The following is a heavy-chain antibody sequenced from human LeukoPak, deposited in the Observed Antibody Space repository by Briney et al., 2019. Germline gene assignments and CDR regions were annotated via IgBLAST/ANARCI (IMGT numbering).Heavy chain of an antibody. D-gene: IGHD5-24*01. CDR3: AMSVEMPPIPSFDY. J-gene: IGHJ4*02. Sequence: ASVKVSCKTSGYILTPHHIHWMRQAPGQGLELLGWVSAANNPEYSQKFQGRVVITRDASATTSYLDLNSLRSEDTAVYYCAMSVEMPPIPSFDYWGQGTLVTVSS. V-gene: IGHV1-3*01. CDR1: GYILTPHH. CDR2: VSAANNP.